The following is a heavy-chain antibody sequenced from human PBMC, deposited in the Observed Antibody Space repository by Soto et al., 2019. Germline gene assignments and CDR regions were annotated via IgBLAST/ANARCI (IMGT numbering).Heavy chain of an antibody. CDR1: GFPFGENA. D-gene: IGHD2-15*01. V-gene: IGHV3-48*04. CDR3: ARDRGYDAHDYYYNAMDV. Sequence: GGSLRLSCAASGFPFGENAMSWVRQAPGKGLEWVSGIRDISPTTFYAESVKGRFTISRDNTKNSLYLQMNSLRAEDTAVYYCARDRGYDAHDYYYNAMDVWGQGTTVTVSS. J-gene: IGHJ6*02. CDR2: IRDISPTT.